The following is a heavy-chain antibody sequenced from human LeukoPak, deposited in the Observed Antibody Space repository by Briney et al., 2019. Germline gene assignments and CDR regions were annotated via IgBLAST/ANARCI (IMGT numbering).Heavy chain of an antibody. CDR3: ARASHDYVWGSYPNDAFDI. J-gene: IGHJ3*02. CDR1: GGSISSYY. CDR2: IYTSGST. Sequence: SETLSLTCTVSGGSISSYYWSWIRQPAGKGLEWIGRIYTSGSTNYNPSLKSRVTMSVDPSKNQFSLKLSSVTAAGTAVYYCARASHDYVWGSYPNDAFDIWGQGTMVTVSS. D-gene: IGHD3-16*02. V-gene: IGHV4-4*07.